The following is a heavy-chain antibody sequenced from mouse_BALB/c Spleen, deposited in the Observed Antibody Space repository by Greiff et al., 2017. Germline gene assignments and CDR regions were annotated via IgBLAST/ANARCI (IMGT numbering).Heavy chain of an antibody. D-gene: IGHD2-3*01. V-gene: IGHV5-6-3*01. CDR2: INSNGGST. CDR3: ARGSLYDYDAMDY. CDR1: GFTFSSYG. Sequence: EVQGVESGGGLVQPGGSLKLSCAASGFTFSSYGMSWVRQTPDKRLELVATINSNGGSTYYPDSVKGRFTISSDNAKNTLYLQMSSLKSEDTAMYYCARGSLYDYDAMDYWGQGTSVTVSS. J-gene: IGHJ4*01.